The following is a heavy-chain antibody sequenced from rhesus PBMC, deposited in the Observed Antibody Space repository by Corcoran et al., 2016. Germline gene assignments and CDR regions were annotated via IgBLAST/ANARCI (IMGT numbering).Heavy chain of an antibody. J-gene: IGHJ4*01. D-gene: IGHD3-16*01. CDR1: GASIRSSY. Sequence: QVQLQESGPGLVKPSETLPLTCAVSGASIRSSYWSWIRQAPGKGREWIGRIYGSGGNTDYNPSLKSRVTMSIDTSKNQFSLKLSSVTAADTAVYYCARISGSYYYFDYCGQGVLVTVSS. CDR2: IYGSGGNT. V-gene: IGHV4S2*01. CDR3: ARISGSYYYFDY.